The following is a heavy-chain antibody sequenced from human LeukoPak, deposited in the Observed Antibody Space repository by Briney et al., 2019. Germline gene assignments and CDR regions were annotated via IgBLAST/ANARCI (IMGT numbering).Heavy chain of an antibody. Sequence: GSLRLSCAASGFSVSDNYMSWVRQAPGKGLEWVSVIYSGGRAYYADSVKGRFTISRDRSKNSLFLQMDSLRAEDTAVYYCARAPLRGYSTGWYRYFDCWGQGTLVTVSS. CDR3: ARAPLRGYSTGWYRYFDC. V-gene: IGHV3-66*01. CDR1: GFSVSDNY. CDR2: IYSGGRA. D-gene: IGHD6-19*01. J-gene: IGHJ4*02.